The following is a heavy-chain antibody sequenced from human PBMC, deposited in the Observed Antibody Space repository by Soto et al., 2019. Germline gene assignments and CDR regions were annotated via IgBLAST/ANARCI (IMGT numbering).Heavy chain of an antibody. V-gene: IGHV3-74*01. Sequence: EVQLVESGGGLVQPGGSLRLSCAASGFTFSSYWMHWVRQAPGKGLVWVSRINTDGSSTSYADSVKGRFTISRDNAEXXLXXXXXSLRVEDTAIYYCAREPPGRAWAGATDYWGQGTLVTVSS. CDR3: AREPPGRAWAGATDY. J-gene: IGHJ4*02. CDR1: GFTFSSYW. CDR2: INTDGSST. D-gene: IGHD1-26*01.